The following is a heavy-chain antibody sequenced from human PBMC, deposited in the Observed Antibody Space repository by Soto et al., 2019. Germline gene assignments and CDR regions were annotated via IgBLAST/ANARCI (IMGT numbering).Heavy chain of an antibody. CDR1: GGTFSSYA. CDR2: IIPIFGTA. Sequence: QVQLVQSGAEVKKPGSSVKVSCKASGGTFSSYAISWVRQAPGQGLEWMGGIIPIFGTANYAQKFQGRVTITADESTSTAYMELSSLSSKDTAVYYCARDRFGVVIGNWFDPWGQGTLVTVSS. J-gene: IGHJ5*02. V-gene: IGHV1-69*01. CDR3: ARDRFGVVIGNWFDP. D-gene: IGHD3-3*01.